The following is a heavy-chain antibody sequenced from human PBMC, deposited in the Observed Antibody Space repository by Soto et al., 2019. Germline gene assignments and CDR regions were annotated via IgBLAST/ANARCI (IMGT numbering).Heavy chain of an antibody. J-gene: IGHJ4*02. V-gene: IGHV3-21*01. Sequence: EVQLVESGGGLVKPGGSLRLSCAASGFTFSSYSMNWVRQSPGKGLEWVSSISSSSSYIYYADSVKGRFTISRDNAKNSLYLQMNSLRAEDTAVYYCARDLYSSSARYFDYWGQGTLVTVSS. CDR2: ISSSSSYI. CDR1: GFTFSSYS. D-gene: IGHD6-6*01. CDR3: ARDLYSSSARYFDY.